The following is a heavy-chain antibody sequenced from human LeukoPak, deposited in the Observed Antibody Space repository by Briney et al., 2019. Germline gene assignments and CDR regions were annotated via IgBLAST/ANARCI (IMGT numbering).Heavy chain of an antibody. J-gene: IGHJ3*02. Sequence: PGGSLRLSCAASGFTFSSYGMHWVRQAPGKGLEWVTFIRYDGSNKYYTDSVKARFTISRDNSKNTLYLQMNSLRAEDTAVYYCARGFPRRYYDSSGYYYVEAFDIWGQGTMVTVSS. CDR3: ARGFPRRYYDSSGYYYVEAFDI. V-gene: IGHV3-30*02. D-gene: IGHD3-22*01. CDR2: IRYDGSNK. CDR1: GFTFSSYG.